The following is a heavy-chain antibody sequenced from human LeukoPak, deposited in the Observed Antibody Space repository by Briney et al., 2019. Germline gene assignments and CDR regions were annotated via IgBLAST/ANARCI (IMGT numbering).Heavy chain of an antibody. CDR2: IYHSGST. CDR3: ASSPRATTATT. CDR1: GGSISSGGYY. J-gene: IGHJ5*02. Sequence: SETLSLTCTVSGGSISSGGYYWSWIRQPPGKGLEWIGYIYHSGSTYYNPSLKSRVTISVDRSKNQFSLKLSSVTAADTAVYYCASSPRATTATTWGQGTLVTVSS. D-gene: IGHD4-17*01. V-gene: IGHV4-30-2*01.